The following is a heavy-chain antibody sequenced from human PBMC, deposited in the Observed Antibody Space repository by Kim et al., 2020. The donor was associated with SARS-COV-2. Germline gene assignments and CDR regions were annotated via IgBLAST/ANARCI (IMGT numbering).Heavy chain of an antibody. J-gene: IGHJ4*02. Sequence: ASVKVSCKTSGYTFTHYAMHWVRQAPGQRLEWMGYISGDNGDTKYSQKFQGRVTITRDTSATTAYMELSSLTSEDTAVYYCAGGAGGYAGYILDDWGQGT. CDR2: ISGDNGDT. V-gene: IGHV1-3*01. CDR1: GYTFTHYA. CDR3: AGGAGGYAGYILDD. D-gene: IGHD3-22*01.